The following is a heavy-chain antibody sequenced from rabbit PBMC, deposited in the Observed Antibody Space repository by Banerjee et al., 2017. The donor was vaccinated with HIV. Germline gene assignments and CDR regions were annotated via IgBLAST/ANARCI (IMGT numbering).Heavy chain of an antibody. CDR2: IYTGSGST. J-gene: IGHJ4*01. CDR1: GFSFSSYW. D-gene: IGHD4-2*01. CDR3: ARDNYAGIAGYLFNL. V-gene: IGHV1S45*01. Sequence: QEQLEESGGDLVKPGASLTLTCTASGFSFSSYWMCWVRQAPGKGLEWIGCIYTGSGSTWYASWAKGRFTISKTSSTTVTLQMTSLTAADTATYFCARDNYAGIAGYLFNLWGPGTPSPS.